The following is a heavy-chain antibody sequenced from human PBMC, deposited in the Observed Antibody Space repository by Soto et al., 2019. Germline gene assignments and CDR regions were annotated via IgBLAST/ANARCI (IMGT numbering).Heavy chain of an antibody. V-gene: IGHV2-5*01. CDR3: AHSTFYDSSGYPDY. J-gene: IGHJ4*02. D-gene: IGHD3-22*01. CDR1: GFSISTSGMG. CDR2: IYWNDDK. Sequence: SGPTLVNPTQTLTLTCTLSGFSISTSGMGVGWIRQPPGKALEWLGLIYWNDDKRYSPPLKSRLTITKDTSKNRVALTMTNMDPVDTATYYCAHSTFYDSSGYPDYWGQGILFTVSS.